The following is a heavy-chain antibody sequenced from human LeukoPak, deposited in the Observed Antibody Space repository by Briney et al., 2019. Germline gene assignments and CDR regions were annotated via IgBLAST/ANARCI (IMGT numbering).Heavy chain of an antibody. CDR3: ARSIDYNWFDP. Sequence: PSQTLSLTCTVSGGSISSAGYYWTWIRQHPGKGLEWIGYIHYRGSTYYSASLKSRVTISVHPSKNQFSLNLNSVTAADTAVYYCARSIDYNWFDPWGQGTLVTVSS. CDR2: IHYRGST. D-gene: IGHD3-9*01. CDR1: GGSISSAGYY. V-gene: IGHV4-31*03. J-gene: IGHJ5*02.